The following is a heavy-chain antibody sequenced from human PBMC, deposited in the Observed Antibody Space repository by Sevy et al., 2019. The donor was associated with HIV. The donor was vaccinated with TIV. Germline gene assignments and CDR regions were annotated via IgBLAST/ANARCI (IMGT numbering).Heavy chain of an antibody. CDR2: FDPEEGKI. D-gene: IGHD3-10*01. CDR3: ATLYYYGSGSPRGWFDP. V-gene: IGHV1-24*01. J-gene: IGHJ5*02. CDR1: GYTLAKVS. Sequence: ASVKVSCKVSGYTLAKVSMHWVRQAPGKGLEWMGGFDPEEGKIIYSQNFQGRVTMTGDTSTDTAYMELSSLSSEVTAVYYCATLYYYGSGSPRGWFDPWGQGTLVTVSS.